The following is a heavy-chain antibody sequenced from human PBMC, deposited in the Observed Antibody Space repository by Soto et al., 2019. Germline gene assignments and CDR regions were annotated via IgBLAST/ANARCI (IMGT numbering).Heavy chain of an antibody. CDR3: ARVSVVPAAIHGNWFDP. CDR2: ISAYNGNT. J-gene: IGHJ5*02. V-gene: IGHV1-18*04. D-gene: IGHD2-2*02. CDR1: GYTFTSYG. Sequence: GSVKVSCKASGYTFTSYGISWVRQAPGQGLEWMGWISAYNGNTNYAQKLQGRVTMTTDTSTSTAYMELRSLRSDDTAVYYCARVSVVPAAIHGNWFDPWGQGTLVTVSS.